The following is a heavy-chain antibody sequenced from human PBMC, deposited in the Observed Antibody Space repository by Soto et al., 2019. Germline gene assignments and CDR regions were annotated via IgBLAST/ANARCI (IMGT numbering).Heavy chain of an antibody. CDR3: ARAGDSGYLLD. CDR2: IWYDGSNK. D-gene: IGHD5-12*01. Sequence: QVQLVESGGGVVQPGRSLRLSCAASGFTFSSYGMHWVRQAPGKGLAWVAVIWYDGSNKYYADSVKGRFTISRDNSKNTLYLQMNSLRAEDTAVYYCARAGDSGYLLDWGQGTLVTVSS. CDR1: GFTFSSYG. V-gene: IGHV3-33*01. J-gene: IGHJ4*02.